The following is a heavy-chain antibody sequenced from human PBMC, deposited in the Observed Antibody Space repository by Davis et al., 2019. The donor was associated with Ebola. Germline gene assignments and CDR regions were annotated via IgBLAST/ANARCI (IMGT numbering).Heavy chain of an antibody. CDR3: ARGRELGRDFDY. CDR2: IYSGGST. CDR1: GFTFSSNY. Sequence: GESLKISCAASGFTFSSNYMSWVRQAPGKGLEWVSVIYSGGSTYYADSVKGRFTISRDNSKNTLYLQMNSLRAEDTAVYYCARGRELGRDFDYWGQGTLVTVSS. D-gene: IGHD1-26*01. J-gene: IGHJ4*02. V-gene: IGHV3-53*01.